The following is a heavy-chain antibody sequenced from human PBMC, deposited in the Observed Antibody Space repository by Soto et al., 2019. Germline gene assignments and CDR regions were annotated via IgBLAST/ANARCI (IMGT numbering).Heavy chain of an antibody. CDR1: GGTFKNYA. D-gene: IGHD6-19*01. CDR3: ARDRYSSGWYAAFDI. J-gene: IGHJ3*02. Sequence: SVKVSCKASGGTFKNYAMNWVRQAPGQGLEWMGGIIPIFGTANYAQKFQGRVTITADKSTSTAYMELSSLRSEDTAVYYCARDRYSSGWYAAFDIWGQGTMVTVSS. V-gene: IGHV1-69*06. CDR2: IIPIFGTA.